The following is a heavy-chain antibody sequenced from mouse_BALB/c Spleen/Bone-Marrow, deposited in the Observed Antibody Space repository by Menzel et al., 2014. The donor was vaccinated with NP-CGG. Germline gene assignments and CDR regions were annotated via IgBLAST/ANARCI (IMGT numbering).Heavy chain of an antibody. CDR2: INPSSAYT. CDR1: GYTFTRYT. V-gene: IGHV1-4*01. J-gene: IGHJ4*01. Sequence: QVQLQQSGAELARPGASVKMSCQASGYTFTRYTMHWEKQRPGQGLEWIGYINPSSAYTNYNQKFKDKATLTADKSSGTAYMQLSSLTSEDSAVYYCTIRYYAMDYWGQGTSVTVSS. CDR3: TIRYYAMDY. D-gene: IGHD1-1*01.